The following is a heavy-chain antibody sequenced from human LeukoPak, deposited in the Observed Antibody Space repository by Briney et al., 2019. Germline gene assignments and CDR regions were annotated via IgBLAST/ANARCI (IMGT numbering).Heavy chain of an antibody. CDR1: GGSISTYY. CDR2: SHYSGNT. Sequence: LETLSLTCTVSGGSISTYYWTWIRQPPGKGLEWIGFSHYSGNTNYNPSLKSRVTISVDTSTNQFSLKLTSVTAADTAIYYCARAPRGESDAASGYYGVDVWGQGTTVTVSS. CDR3: ARAPRGESDAASGYYGVDV. V-gene: IGHV4-59*01. J-gene: IGHJ6*02. D-gene: IGHD2-15*01.